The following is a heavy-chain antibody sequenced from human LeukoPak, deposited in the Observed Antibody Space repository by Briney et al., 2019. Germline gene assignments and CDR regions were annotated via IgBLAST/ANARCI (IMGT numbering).Heavy chain of an antibody. CDR1: GYSISSGYY. CDR3: ARVEYCTSANCYIGGYY. Sequence: SETLSLTCAVSGYSISSGYYWVWIRQPSGKGLEWIGSIYHSGSTYYNPSLKSRVTISVDTAKNQFSLKLSSVTAADTAVYYCARVEYCTSANCYIGGYYWGQGTLVTVSS. V-gene: IGHV4-38-2*01. J-gene: IGHJ4*02. CDR2: IYHSGST. D-gene: IGHD2-2*02.